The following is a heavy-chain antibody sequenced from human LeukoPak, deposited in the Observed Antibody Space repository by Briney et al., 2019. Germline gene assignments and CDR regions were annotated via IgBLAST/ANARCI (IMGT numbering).Heavy chain of an antibody. CDR2: IYYSGST. Sequence: SDTLSLTCTVSGGSISSHYWSWLRQPPGKGREWIGYIYYSGSTNYNPSLKSRVTISVDTSKNQFSLTLRSVTAADTAVYYCARGAARLWDYWGQGTLVTVSS. V-gene: IGHV4-59*11. D-gene: IGHD6-6*01. CDR3: ARGAARLWDY. CDR1: GGSISSHY. J-gene: IGHJ4*02.